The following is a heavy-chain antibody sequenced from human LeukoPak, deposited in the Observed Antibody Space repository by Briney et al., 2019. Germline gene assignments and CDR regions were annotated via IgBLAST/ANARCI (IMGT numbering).Heavy chain of an antibody. Sequence: ASVKVSCKASGYTFTGYYMHWVRQAPGQGLEWMGRINPNSGGTNYAQKFQGRVTMTRDTSISTAYMEQSRLRSDDTAVYYCARVSVAVAGYWFDPWGQGTLVTVSS. CDR3: ARVSVAVAGYWFDP. CDR1: GYTFTGYY. D-gene: IGHD6-19*01. V-gene: IGHV1-2*06. J-gene: IGHJ5*02. CDR2: INPNSGGT.